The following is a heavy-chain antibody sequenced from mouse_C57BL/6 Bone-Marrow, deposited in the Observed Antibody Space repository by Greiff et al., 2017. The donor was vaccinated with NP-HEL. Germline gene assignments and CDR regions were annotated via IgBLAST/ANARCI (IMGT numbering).Heavy chain of an antibody. D-gene: IGHD1-1*01. J-gene: IGHJ2*01. CDR1: GYTFTEYT. V-gene: IGHV1-62-2*01. Sequence: VQLVESGAELVKPGASVKLSCKASGYTFTEYTIHWVKQRSGQGLEWIGWFYPGSGSIKYNEKFKDKATLTADKSSSTVYMELSRLTSEDSAVYFCARHEGLTTVGGGYFDYWGQGTTLTVSS. CDR3: ARHEGLTTVGGGYFDY. CDR2: FYPGSGSI.